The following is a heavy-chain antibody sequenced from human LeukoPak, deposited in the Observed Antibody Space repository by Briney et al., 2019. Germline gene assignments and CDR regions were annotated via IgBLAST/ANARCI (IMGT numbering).Heavy chain of an antibody. CDR1: GFTFSDYY. CDR2: ISSSGSTI. V-gene: IGHV3-11*01. D-gene: IGHD3-3*01. J-gene: IGHJ6*02. Sequence: GGSLRLSCAASGFTFSDYYMSWIRQAPGKGLEWVSYISSSGSTIYYADSVKGRFTISRDNAKNPLYLQMNSLRAEDTAVYYCARDGTQRYYDFWSGYSGYYYGMDVWGQGTTVTVSS. CDR3: ARDGTQRYYDFWSGYSGYYYGMDV.